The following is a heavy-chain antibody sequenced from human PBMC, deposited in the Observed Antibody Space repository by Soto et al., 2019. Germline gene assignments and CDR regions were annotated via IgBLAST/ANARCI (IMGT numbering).Heavy chain of an antibody. CDR2: IYYSGST. CDR1: GGSISSYY. D-gene: IGHD6-13*01. J-gene: IGHJ5*02. CDR3: ARSQDSSSWYWFDP. V-gene: IGHV4-59*01. Sequence: SETLSLTCTVSGGSISSYYWSWIRQPPGKGLEWIGYIYYSGSTNYNPSLKSRVTISVDTSKNQFSLKLSSVTAADTAVYYCARSQDSSSWYWFDPWGQGTLVTVSS.